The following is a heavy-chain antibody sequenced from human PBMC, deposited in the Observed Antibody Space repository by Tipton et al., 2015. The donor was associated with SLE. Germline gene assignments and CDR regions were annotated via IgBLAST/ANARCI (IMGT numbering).Heavy chain of an antibody. Sequence: TLSLTCTVSGGSISSSSYYWGWIRQPPGKGLEWIGSIYYSGSTYYNPSLKSRVTISVDTSRNQFTLKLSSVTAADTAVYYCARMSSGWSVGAFEIWGQGRMLTVSS. D-gene: IGHD6-13*01. CDR2: IYYSGST. CDR1: GGSISSSSYY. V-gene: IGHV4-39*06. J-gene: IGHJ3*02. CDR3: ARMSSGWSVGAFEI.